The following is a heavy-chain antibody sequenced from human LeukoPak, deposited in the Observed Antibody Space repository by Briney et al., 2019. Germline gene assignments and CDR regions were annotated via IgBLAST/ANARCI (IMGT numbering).Heavy chain of an antibody. J-gene: IGHJ4*02. Sequence: PGGSLRLSCAAPGFTFSSYGMHWVRQAPGKGLEWVAVISYDGSNKYYADSVKGRFTISRDNSKNTLYLQMNSLRAEDTAVYYCAKPPPYYYDSSGYYAYWGQGTLVTVSS. V-gene: IGHV3-30*18. D-gene: IGHD3-22*01. CDR1: GFTFSSYG. CDR3: AKPPPYYYDSSGYYAY. CDR2: ISYDGSNK.